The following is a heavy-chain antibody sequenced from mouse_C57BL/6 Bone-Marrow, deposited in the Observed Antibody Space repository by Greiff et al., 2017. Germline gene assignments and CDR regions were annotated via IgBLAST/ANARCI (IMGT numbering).Heavy chain of an antibody. J-gene: IGHJ2*01. Sequence: VQLKESGPVLVKPGASVKMSCKASGYTFTDYYMNWVKQSHGKSLEWIGVINPYNGGTSYNQKFKGKATLTFAKSSSTAYMELNSLTSEDSAVYYCARRGLDYWGQGTTLTVSS. CDR2: INPYNGGT. V-gene: IGHV1-19*01. CDR3: ARRGLDY. CDR1: GYTFTDYY.